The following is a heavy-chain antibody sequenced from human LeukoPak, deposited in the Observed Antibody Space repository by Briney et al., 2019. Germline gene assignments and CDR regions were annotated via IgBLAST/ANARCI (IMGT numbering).Heavy chain of an antibody. CDR2: IGTAGDT. V-gene: IGHV3-13*04. Sequence: PGGSLRLSCAASGFTFSSYDMHWVRQATGKGLEWVSAIGTAGDTYYPDSVKGRFTISRDNAKNTLYLQMNSLRAEDTAVYYCARVTHYYDSSGYYFFRDYFDYWGQGTLVTVSS. D-gene: IGHD3-22*01. CDR1: GFTFSSYD. J-gene: IGHJ4*02. CDR3: ARVTHYYDSSGYYFFRDYFDY.